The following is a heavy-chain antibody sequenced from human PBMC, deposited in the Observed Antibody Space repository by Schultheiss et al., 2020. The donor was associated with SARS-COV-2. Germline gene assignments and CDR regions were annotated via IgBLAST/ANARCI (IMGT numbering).Heavy chain of an antibody. V-gene: IGHV3-NL1*01. J-gene: IGHJ4*02. CDR3: ARSPHGRYK. Sequence: GESLKISCAASGFTFSSYGMHWVRQAPGKGLEWVSVIYSCGSTYYADSVKGRFTISRDNSKNTLYLQMNSLRAEDTAVYYCARSPHGRYKWGQGTLVTVSS. CDR2: IYSCGST. D-gene: IGHD1-14*01. CDR1: GFTFSSYG.